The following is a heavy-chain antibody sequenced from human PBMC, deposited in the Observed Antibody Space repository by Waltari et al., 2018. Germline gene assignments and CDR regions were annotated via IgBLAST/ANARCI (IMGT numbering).Heavy chain of an antibody. V-gene: IGHV3-43*01. Sequence: EVQLVESGGVVVQPGGSLRLSCAASGFTFDDYTMHWVRQAPGKGLEWVSLISWDGGSTYYADSGKGRFTISRDNSKNSLYLQMNSLRTEDTALYYCALGYCSSTSCSSYDYWGQGTLVTVSS. CDR2: ISWDGGST. CDR1: GFTFDDYT. CDR3: ALGYCSSTSCSSYDY. D-gene: IGHD2-2*01. J-gene: IGHJ4*02.